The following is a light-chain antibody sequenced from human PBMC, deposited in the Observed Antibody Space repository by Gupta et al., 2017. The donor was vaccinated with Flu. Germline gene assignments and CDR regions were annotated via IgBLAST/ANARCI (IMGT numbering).Light chain of an antibody. CDR1: QGISNW. J-gene: IGKJ4*01. Sequence: DIQMTQSPSSVSASVGDRVTITCRASQGISNWLAWYQQKPGKAPKLLISVTSTVQSGVPSRFSGSGSGTEFTLTISSLQPEDFATYYCQQAESFPITFGGGTKVDIK. CDR3: QQAESFPIT. V-gene: IGKV1D-12*01. CDR2: VTS.